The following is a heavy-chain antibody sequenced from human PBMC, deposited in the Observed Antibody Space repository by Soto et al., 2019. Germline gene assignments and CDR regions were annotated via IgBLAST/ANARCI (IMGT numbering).Heavy chain of an antibody. CDR3: ARVRYYDSSGSVTYDS. J-gene: IGHJ4*02. Sequence: GGSLRLSCAASGFTFSSYSMNWVRQAPGKGLEWVSYISSSSSTIYYADSVKGRFTISRDNAKNSLYLQMNSLRAEDTAVYYCARVRYYDSSGSVTYDSWGQGTLVTVSS. D-gene: IGHD3-22*01. CDR1: GFTFSSYS. V-gene: IGHV3-48*01. CDR2: ISSSSSTI.